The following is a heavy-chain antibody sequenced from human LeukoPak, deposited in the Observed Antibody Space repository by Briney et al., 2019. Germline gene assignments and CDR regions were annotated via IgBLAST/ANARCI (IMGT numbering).Heavy chain of an antibody. J-gene: IGHJ4*02. D-gene: IGHD5-12*01. CDR1: GFSVRSNY. CDR3: ARESGYALGDF. V-gene: IGHV3-53*01. Sequence: GGSLRLSCTASGFSVRSNYMSWFRQAPGRGLEWASVIYNDGSTYYSDSVKGRFIISKDISKNTLYLQMNNLRADDTAFYYCARESGYALGDFWGGGTLVTVSS. CDR2: IYNDGST.